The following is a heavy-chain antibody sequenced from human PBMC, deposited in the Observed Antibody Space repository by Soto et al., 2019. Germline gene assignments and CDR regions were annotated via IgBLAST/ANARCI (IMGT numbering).Heavy chain of an antibody. CDR2: ISYDGSNK. CDR1: GFTFSSYG. CDR3: AKDRVVGFWSGYHHNYYYGIDV. D-gene: IGHD3-3*01. V-gene: IGHV3-30*18. Sequence: GGSLRLSCAASGFTFSSYGMHWVRQAPGKGLEWVAVISYDGSNKYYADSVKGRFTISRDNSKNTLYLQMNSLRAEDTAVYYCAKDRVVGFWSGYHHNYYYGIDVWGQGTTVTVYS. J-gene: IGHJ6*02.